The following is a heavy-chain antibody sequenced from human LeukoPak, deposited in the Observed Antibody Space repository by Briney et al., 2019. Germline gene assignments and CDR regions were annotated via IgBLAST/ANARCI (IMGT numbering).Heavy chain of an antibody. V-gene: IGHV3-23*01. CDR3: AKDQEFGDSGYAGGFDY. Sequence: QTGGSLRLSCAAPGFTFSSYAMSWVRQAPGKGLEWVSAISGSGGSTYYADSVKGRFTISRDNSKNTLYLQMNSLRAEDTAVYYCAKDQEFGDSGYAGGFDYWGQGTLVTVSS. CDR2: ISGSGGST. CDR1: GFTFSSYA. D-gene: IGHD5-12*01. J-gene: IGHJ4*02.